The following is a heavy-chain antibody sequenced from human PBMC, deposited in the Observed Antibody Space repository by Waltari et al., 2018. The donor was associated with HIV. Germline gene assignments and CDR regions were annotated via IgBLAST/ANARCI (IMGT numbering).Heavy chain of an antibody. Sequence: EVQLVESGGGLVQPGGSLRLSCPASGFTFSGYSMSRVRQATGKGLEWLSYITSSGSIILYADSVKGRFTISRDNAKNSLYLQMNSLRDEDTAVYYCARSKSYGMDVWGQGTTVTVSS. CDR1: GFTFSGYS. CDR3: ARSKSYGMDV. J-gene: IGHJ6*02. CDR2: ITSSGSII. V-gene: IGHV3-48*02.